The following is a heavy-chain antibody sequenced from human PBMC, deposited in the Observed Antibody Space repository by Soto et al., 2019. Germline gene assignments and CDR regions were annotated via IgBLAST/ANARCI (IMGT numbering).Heavy chain of an antibody. CDR2: ISSSGDDV. CDR1: GFIFITYA. J-gene: IGHJ3*02. Sequence: GGSLRLSCASSGFIFITYAMNWVRQAPGKGLEWVSAISSSGDDVYYAESVRGRFTISRDNSINTLYLQMRSLRPEDTAVYYCAHPRGYGVFDAVDIWGQGTMVTVSS. V-gene: IGHV3-23*01. D-gene: IGHD4-17*01. CDR3: AHPRGYGVFDAVDI.